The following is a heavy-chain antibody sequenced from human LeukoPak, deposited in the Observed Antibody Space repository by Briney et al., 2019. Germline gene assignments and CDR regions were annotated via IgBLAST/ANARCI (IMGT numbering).Heavy chain of an antibody. D-gene: IGHD3-10*01. CDR1: GYTFTSYD. Sequence: ASVKVSCKASGYTFTSYDINWVRQATGQGLEWMGWMNPNSGNTGYAQKFQGRVTTTRNTSISTAYMELSSLRSEDTAVYYCARGVKVRGVTTYYFDYWGQGILVTVSS. CDR3: ARGVKVRGVTTYYFDY. J-gene: IGHJ4*02. V-gene: IGHV1-8*01. CDR2: MNPNSGNT.